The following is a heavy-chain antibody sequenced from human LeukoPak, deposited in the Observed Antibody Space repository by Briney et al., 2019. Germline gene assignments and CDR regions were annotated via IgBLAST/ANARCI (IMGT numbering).Heavy chain of an antibody. Sequence: SETLSLTCTVSDDSISSGSYYWSWIRQPAGKGLEWIGRISASGSTNYNPSLKSRVTISVNTSKNQFSLKPSSVTATDTAVYYCAREQRWLQSLDYWGQGTLVTVSS. CDR2: ISASGST. V-gene: IGHV4-61*02. CDR1: DDSISSGSYY. CDR3: AREQRWLQSLDY. D-gene: IGHD5-24*01. J-gene: IGHJ4*02.